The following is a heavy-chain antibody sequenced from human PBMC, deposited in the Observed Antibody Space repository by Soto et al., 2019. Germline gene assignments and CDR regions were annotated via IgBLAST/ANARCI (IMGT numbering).Heavy chain of an antibody. CDR1: GGTFSRYA. V-gene: IGHV1-69*13. Sequence: GASVKVSCKASGGTFSRYAFSWVRQAPGQGLEWMGGIVPIYGTRGFAQKFQGRLTITADEPTRTAYMELSSLRSEDTAVYYCARDLDYYGSGSHYYYGMGVWGQGTTATVSS. J-gene: IGHJ6*02. CDR3: ARDLDYYGSGSHYYYGMGV. CDR2: IVPIYGTR. D-gene: IGHD3-10*01.